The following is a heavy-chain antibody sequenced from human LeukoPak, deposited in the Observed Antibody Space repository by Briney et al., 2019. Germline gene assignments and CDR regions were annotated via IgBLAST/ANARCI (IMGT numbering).Heavy chain of an antibody. Sequence: GGSLRLSYAASGFPLSSYAMSWVRQAPGKGLEWVSATSSSDAGTYYADSVRGRFTISRDNSKNTLYLQMNSLRVEDAAVYYCARAPVTSCRGAYCYPFDYWGQGTLVTVSS. CDR2: TSSSDAGT. J-gene: IGHJ4*02. CDR3: ARAPVTSCRGAYCYPFDY. CDR1: GFPLSSYA. D-gene: IGHD2-21*01. V-gene: IGHV3-23*01.